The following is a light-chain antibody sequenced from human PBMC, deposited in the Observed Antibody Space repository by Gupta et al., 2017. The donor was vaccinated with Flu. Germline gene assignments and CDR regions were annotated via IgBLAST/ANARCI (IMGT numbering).Light chain of an antibody. CDR3: QQRSNELT. Sequence: EVLLTQFPATLSLSPGDRANLSCWASQTINRYLAWYQQRPGQAPRLLIHSASSRANGIPDRFSGSGSGADYTLTITRVEPEDVATYYWQQRSNELTFGGGTKVEIK. J-gene: IGKJ4*01. CDR2: SAS. CDR1: QTINRY. V-gene: IGKV3-11*01.